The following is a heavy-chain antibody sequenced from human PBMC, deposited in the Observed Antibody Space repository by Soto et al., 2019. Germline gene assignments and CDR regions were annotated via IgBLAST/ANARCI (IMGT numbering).Heavy chain of an antibody. D-gene: IGHD6-19*01. V-gene: IGHV1-69*01. J-gene: IGHJ6*02. Sequence: QVQLVQSGAEVKKPGSSVKVSCESSGGTFSRYAISWVRQAPGQGLEWMGGIIPIFGTPKHAQKFQGRVTITADESTITAYMELSSLRSEDTALYYCSGAAVTAQPGVYYYGMGVWGQGTTVTVSS. CDR1: GGTFSRYA. CDR2: IIPIFGTP. CDR3: SGAAVTAQPGVYYYGMGV.